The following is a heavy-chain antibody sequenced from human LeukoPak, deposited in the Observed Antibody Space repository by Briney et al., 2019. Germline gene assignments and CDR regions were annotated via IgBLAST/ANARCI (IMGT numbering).Heavy chain of an antibody. J-gene: IGHJ4*02. CDR1: GFTFSSYG. D-gene: IGHD1-14*01. CDR2: ISYDGSNK. Sequence: PGRSLRLSCAASGFTFSSYGMHWVRQAPGKGLEWVAVISYDGSNKYYADSVKGRFTISRDNSKNTLYLQMNSLRAEDTAVYYCAREGLPTGFDYWGQGTLVTVSS. V-gene: IGHV3-30*03. CDR3: AREGLPTGFDY.